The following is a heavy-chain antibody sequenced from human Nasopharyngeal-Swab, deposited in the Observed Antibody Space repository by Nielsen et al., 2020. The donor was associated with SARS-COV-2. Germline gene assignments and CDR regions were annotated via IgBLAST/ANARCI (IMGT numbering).Heavy chain of an antibody. CDR3: ARDSSGRNWFDP. J-gene: IGHJ5*02. Sequence: GESLKISCAASGFTFSSYGMHWVRQAPGKGLEWVAVISYDGSNKYYADSVKGRFTISRDNSKNTLYLQMNSLRAEDTAVYYCARDSSGRNWFDPWGQGTLVTVSS. CDR1: GFTFSSYG. V-gene: IGHV3-30*03. D-gene: IGHD6-19*01. CDR2: ISYDGSNK.